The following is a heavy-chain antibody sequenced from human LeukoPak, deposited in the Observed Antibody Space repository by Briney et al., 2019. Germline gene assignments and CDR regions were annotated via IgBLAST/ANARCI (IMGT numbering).Heavy chain of an antibody. J-gene: IGHJ4*02. Sequence: SGRSLRLSCAASGFTFSNYAMHWVRQAPGKGLEWVAVMSYDGSNKYYTDSVKGRFTISRDNSKNTLYMQMNSLRVEDTAVYYCAGRIAVAAFDYWGQGTPLTVSS. CDR2: MSYDGSNK. V-gene: IGHV3-30-3*02. CDR3: AGRIAVAAFDY. CDR1: GFTFSNYA. D-gene: IGHD6-19*01.